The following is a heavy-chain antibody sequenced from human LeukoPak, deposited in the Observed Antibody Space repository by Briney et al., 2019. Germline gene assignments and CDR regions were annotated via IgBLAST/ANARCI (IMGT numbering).Heavy chain of an antibody. D-gene: IGHD4-17*01. Sequence: GASVKVSCKASGGTFSSYAISWVRQAPGQGLEWMGRIIPIFGTANYAQKFQGRVTITTDESTSTAYMELSSLRSEDTAVYYCASLYGDTVYMDVWGKGTTVTVSS. J-gene: IGHJ6*03. V-gene: IGHV1-69*05. CDR3: ASLYGDTVYMDV. CDR2: IIPIFGTA. CDR1: GGTFSSYA.